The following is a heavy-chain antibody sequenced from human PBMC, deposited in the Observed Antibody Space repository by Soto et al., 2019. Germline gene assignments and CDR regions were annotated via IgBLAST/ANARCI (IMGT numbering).Heavy chain of an antibody. Sequence: QVQLQQWGAGLLKPSETLSLTCAVYGGSFSGYYWSWIRQPPGKGLEWIGEINHSGSTNYNPSLKSRVTISVDTSKNQFSLKLSSVTAADTAVYYCARGRYNWNYAVLGGHFDYWGQGTLVTVSS. D-gene: IGHD1-7*01. J-gene: IGHJ4*02. CDR2: INHSGST. V-gene: IGHV4-34*01. CDR3: ARGRYNWNYAVLGGHFDY. CDR1: GGSFSGYY.